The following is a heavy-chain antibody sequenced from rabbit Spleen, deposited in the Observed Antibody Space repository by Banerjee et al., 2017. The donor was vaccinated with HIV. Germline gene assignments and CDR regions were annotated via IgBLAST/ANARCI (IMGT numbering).Heavy chain of an antibody. V-gene: IGHV1S45*01. CDR1: GFDLSSYYY. Sequence: QEQLEESGGDLVKPEGSLTLTCKASGFDLSSYYYMCWVRQAPGKGLEWIACIATSSGSTWYANWAKGRVTISKPSSTTVDLKMTSLTAADTATYFCARGSNSVAYNSNLWGPGTLVTVS. D-gene: IGHD1-1*01. CDR2: IATSSGST. J-gene: IGHJ4*01. CDR3: ARGSNSVAYNSNL.